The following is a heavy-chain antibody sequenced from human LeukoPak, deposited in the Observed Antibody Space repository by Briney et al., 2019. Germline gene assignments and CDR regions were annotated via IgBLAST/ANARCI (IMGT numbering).Heavy chain of an antibody. J-gene: IGHJ4*02. V-gene: IGHV1-8*01. D-gene: IGHD2-2*01. Sequence: ASVKVSCEASGYTFTRYDIHGVRQATGQGLEWMGWMTPNSGNTGYAQKIKGRVTMTRTTSISTAYMELSSLRSEDTAVYYCARSSSHQMPDYCGQGTLVTVSS. CDR2: MTPNSGNT. CDR3: ARSSSHQMPDY. CDR1: GYTFTRYD.